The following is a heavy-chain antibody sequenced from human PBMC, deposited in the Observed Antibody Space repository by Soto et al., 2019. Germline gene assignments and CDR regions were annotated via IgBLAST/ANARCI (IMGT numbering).Heavy chain of an antibody. D-gene: IGHD4-17*01. J-gene: IGHJ5*02. CDR2: IDPSDSYP. V-gene: IGHV5-10-1*01. Sequence: EVQLVQSGAEVKKPGESLRISCHGSGYRFTSYWISWVRQMPGKGLEWMGRIDPSDSYPNYIPSFQGHVTISADKSIRTALLQWTTLKAADTAMYYCELPAYGDQPWGQGTLVTVSS. CDR3: ELPAYGDQP. CDR1: GYRFTSYW.